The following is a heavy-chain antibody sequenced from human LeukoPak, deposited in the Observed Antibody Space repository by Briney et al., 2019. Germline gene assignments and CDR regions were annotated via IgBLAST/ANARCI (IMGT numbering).Heavy chain of an antibody. V-gene: IGHV4-34*01. CDR2: FNHSGST. J-gene: IGHJ4*02. D-gene: IGHD5-18*01. CDR1: GGSFSGYY. Sequence: PSETLSLTCAVYGGSFSGYYWSWIRQPPGKGLDWIGEFNHSGSTNYNPSLKSRVTISVDTSKNQFSLKLSSVTAADTAVYYCARERGYSYGYYRDHFDYWGQGTLVAVSS. CDR3: ARERGYSYGYYRDHFDY.